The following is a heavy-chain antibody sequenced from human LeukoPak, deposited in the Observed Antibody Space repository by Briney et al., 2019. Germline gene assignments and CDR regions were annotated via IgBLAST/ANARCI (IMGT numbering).Heavy chain of an antibody. Sequence: GASVKVSFKASGYTFTIYGISWVRQAPGQGLEWMGWISAYNGNTNYAQKLQGRVTMTTDTSTSTAYMELRSLRSDDTAVYYCARGGGQYYYDSSGYYDYWGQGTLVTVSS. CDR1: GYTFTIYG. CDR3: ARGGGQYYYDSSGYYDY. J-gene: IGHJ4*02. CDR2: ISAYNGNT. D-gene: IGHD3-22*01. V-gene: IGHV1-18*01.